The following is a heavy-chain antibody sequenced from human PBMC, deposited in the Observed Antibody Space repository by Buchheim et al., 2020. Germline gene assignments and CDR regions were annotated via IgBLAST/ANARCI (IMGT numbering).Heavy chain of an antibody. CDR1: GFTFSSYA. Sequence: EVQLLESGGGLVQPGGSLRLSCTASGFTFSSYAMSWVRRAPGKGLEWVSGIGGTGAATYYTGSVKGRFTISRDNSKNTLPLQMNSLRAEDTAVYYCAKDRGLRIEEADFHDPWGQGTL. D-gene: IGHD6-19*01. CDR3: AKDRGLRIEEADFHDP. V-gene: IGHV3-23*01. J-gene: IGHJ5*02. CDR2: IGGTGAAT.